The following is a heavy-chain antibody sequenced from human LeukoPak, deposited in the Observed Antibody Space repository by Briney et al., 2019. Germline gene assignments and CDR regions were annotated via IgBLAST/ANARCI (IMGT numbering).Heavy chain of an antibody. CDR2: IYHSGST. CDR1: GYSISSGYY. D-gene: IGHD1-1*01. V-gene: IGHV4-38-2*02. J-gene: IGHJ4*02. Sequence: SETLSLTCTVSGYSISSGYYWGWIRQPPGKGLEWIGSIYHSGSTYYNPSVKSRVTISVDTSKNQFSLKLSSVTAADTAVYYCARRRRVPNYFDYWGQGTLVTVSS. CDR3: ARRRRVPNYFDY.